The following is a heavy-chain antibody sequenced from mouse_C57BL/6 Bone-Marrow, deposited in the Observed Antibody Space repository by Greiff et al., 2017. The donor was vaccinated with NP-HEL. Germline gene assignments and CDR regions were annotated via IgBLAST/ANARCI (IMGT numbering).Heavy chain of an antibody. V-gene: IGHV5-6*01. J-gene: IGHJ4*01. D-gene: IGHD1-1*01. Sequence: EVQLVESGGDLVKPGGSLKLSCAASGFTFSSYGMSWVRQTPDKRLEWVATISSGGSYTYYPDSVTGRFTLSIDNAEHTPYLQMSSLKYEDTAMYYCARQERIYYCYYYAMDYWGRGTSVTVTS. CDR1: GFTFSSYG. CDR2: ISSGGSYT. CDR3: ARQERIYYCYYYAMDY.